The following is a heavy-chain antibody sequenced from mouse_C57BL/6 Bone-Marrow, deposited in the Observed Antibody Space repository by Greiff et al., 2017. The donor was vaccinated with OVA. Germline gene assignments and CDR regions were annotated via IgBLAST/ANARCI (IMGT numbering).Heavy chain of an antibody. CDR1: GYTFTSYW. D-gene: IGHD1-1*01. CDR3: ARWDGSRWYFDY. CDR2: IHPNSGST. J-gene: IGHJ2*01. V-gene: IGHV1-64*01. Sequence: QVQLQQPGAEMVKPGASVKLSCKASGYTFTSYWMHWVKQRPGQGLEWIGMIHPNSGSTNYNEKFKSKATLTVDKSSSTAYMQLSSLTSEDSAVYYCARWDGSRWYFDYWGQGTTLTVSS.